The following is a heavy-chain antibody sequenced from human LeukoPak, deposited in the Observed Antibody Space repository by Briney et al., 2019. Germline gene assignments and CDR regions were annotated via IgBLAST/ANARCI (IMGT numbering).Heavy chain of an antibody. Sequence: PGGSLRLSCAASGFTFSDYSMTWVRQAPGKGLEWVSSISTTSSYIYYADSVKGRFTISRDNAKNSLYLQMNSLRADDTAVYFCARDIYDDSGYFRRGLDYWGQGILVTVSS. CDR2: ISTTSSYI. CDR1: GFTFSDYS. J-gene: IGHJ4*02. D-gene: IGHD3-22*01. V-gene: IGHV3-21*01. CDR3: ARDIYDDSGYFRRGLDY.